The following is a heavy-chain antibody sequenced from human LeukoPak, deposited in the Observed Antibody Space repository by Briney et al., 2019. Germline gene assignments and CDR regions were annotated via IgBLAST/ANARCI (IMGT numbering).Heavy chain of an antibody. V-gene: IGHV4-59*01. CDR2: IYHSGST. D-gene: IGHD3-16*02. CDR3: ARVVPNYDYVWGSYRKPKHPNWFDP. CDR1: GGSISSYY. J-gene: IGHJ5*02. Sequence: PSETLSLTCTVSGGSISSYYWSWIRQPPGKGLEWIGYIYHSGSTNYNPSLKSRVTISVDTSKNQFSLKLSSVTAADTAVYYCARVVPNYDYVWGSYRKPKHPNWFDPWGQGTLVTVSS.